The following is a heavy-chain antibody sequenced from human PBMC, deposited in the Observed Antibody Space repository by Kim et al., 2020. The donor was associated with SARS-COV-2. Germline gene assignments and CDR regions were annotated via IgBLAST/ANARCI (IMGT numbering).Heavy chain of an antibody. D-gene: IGHD1-26*01. CDR1: GFTFRNYG. V-gene: IGHV3-33*01. Sequence: GGSLRLSCAASGFTFRNYGMHWVRQAPGKGLDWVAVIWFDGSNKYYADSVKGRFTISRDNSKNTLYLQMNSLRVEDTAVYYCASGVGATRYFDYWGQGT. J-gene: IGHJ4*02. CDR2: IWFDGSNK. CDR3: ASGVGATRYFDY.